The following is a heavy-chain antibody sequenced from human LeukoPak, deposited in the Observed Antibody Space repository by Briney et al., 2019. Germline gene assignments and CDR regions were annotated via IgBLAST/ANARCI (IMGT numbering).Heavy chain of an antibody. V-gene: IGHV3-30*02. J-gene: IGHJ6*03. CDR1: GFTFSSYG. CDR3: AKNGDRGAYCSGGSCYPYYYYYIDV. Sequence: GGSLRLSCAASGFTFSSYGMHWVRQAPGKGLEWVAFIRYDGSNKYYADSVKGRFTISRDNSKNTLYLQMNSLRAEDTAVYYCAKNGDRGAYCSGGSCYPYYYYYIDVWGKGTTVTISS. D-gene: IGHD2-15*01. CDR2: IRYDGSNK.